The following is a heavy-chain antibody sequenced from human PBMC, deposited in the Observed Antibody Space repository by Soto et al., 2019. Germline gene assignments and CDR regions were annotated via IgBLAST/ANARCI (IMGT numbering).Heavy chain of an antibody. CDR3: MSRPRA. J-gene: IGHJ5*02. V-gene: IGHV3-66*01. Sequence: DEQLVESGGALVQPGGSLRLSCAASGFIVSANYMSWVRQAPGQGLEWVAVIYSGGGIYYRDSVKGRFAISRDHSKNTVYLQMNSLIAEDSGVDYCMSRPRAWGQGTRVTVSS. CDR2: IYSGGGI. CDR1: GFIVSANY. D-gene: IGHD6-6*01.